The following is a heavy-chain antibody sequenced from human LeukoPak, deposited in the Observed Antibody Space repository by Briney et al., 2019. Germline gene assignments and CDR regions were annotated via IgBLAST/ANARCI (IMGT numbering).Heavy chain of an antibody. CDR1: GGSISSYY. CDR3: AREVDDYSNSLYYYYYMDV. V-gene: IGHV4-4*07. Sequence: SETLSLTCTVSGGSISSYYWSWIRQPPGKGLEWIGRIYTSGSTNYNPSLKSRVTMSVDTSKNQFSLKLSSVTAADTAVYYCAREVDDYSNSLYYYYYMDVWGKGTTVTVSS. D-gene: IGHD4-11*01. J-gene: IGHJ6*03. CDR2: IYTSGST.